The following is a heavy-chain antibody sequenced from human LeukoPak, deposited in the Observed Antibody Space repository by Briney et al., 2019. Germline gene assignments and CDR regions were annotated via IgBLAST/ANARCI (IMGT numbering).Heavy chain of an antibody. CDR2: IWYDGNNK. Sequence: GRSLRLSCAASGFTFSGYGMHWVRQAPDKGLEWVAVIWYDGNNKYYADSVKGRFTISRDNSKNTLYLQMNSLRAEDTAVYYCAKDWGYTTMVSYYFDYWGQGALVTVSS. CDR1: GFTFSGYG. J-gene: IGHJ4*02. D-gene: IGHD5-18*01. CDR3: AKDWGYTTMVSYYFDY. V-gene: IGHV3-33*06.